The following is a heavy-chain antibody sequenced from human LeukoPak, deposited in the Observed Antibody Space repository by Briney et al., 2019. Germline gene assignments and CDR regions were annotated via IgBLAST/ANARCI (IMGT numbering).Heavy chain of an antibody. D-gene: IGHD6-6*01. J-gene: IGHJ3*02. CDR1: GFTFSSYD. V-gene: IGHV3-13*01. CDR3: ATQYSTPDAFDI. CDR2: IGTAGDT. Sequence: GGSLRLSCAASGFTFSSYDMHWVRQATGKGLEWVSAIGTAGDTYYPGSVKGRFTISRENAKNSLYLQMNSLRAGDTAVYYCATQYSTPDAFDIWGQGTMVTVSS.